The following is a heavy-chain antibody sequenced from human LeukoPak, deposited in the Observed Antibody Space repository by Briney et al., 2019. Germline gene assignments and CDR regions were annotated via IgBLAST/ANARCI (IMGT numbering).Heavy chain of an antibody. CDR2: IYPGDSDT. Sequence: GASLQISCQGSGYSFTSYWIGWVRQLPGKGLEWMGIIYPGDSDTRYSPSFQGQVTISAHKSISTAYLQWSSLKASDTAMYYCARPPLVNSNYDYWGQGTLVTVSS. CDR1: GYSFTSYW. V-gene: IGHV5-51*01. CDR3: ARPPLVNSNYDY. J-gene: IGHJ4*02. D-gene: IGHD4-11*01.